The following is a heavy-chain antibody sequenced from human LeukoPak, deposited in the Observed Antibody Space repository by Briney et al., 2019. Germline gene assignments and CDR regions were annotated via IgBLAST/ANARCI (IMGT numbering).Heavy chain of an antibody. D-gene: IGHD5-18*01. Sequence: PSETLSLTCTVSGGSISSYYWSWIRQPPGKGLEWIGYIYYSGITSYNPSLKSRVTISVDTSKNQFSLKLSSVTAADTAVYYCARTSQRGYSYGYELDYWGQGTLVTVSS. V-gene: IGHV4-59*08. CDR2: IYYSGIT. J-gene: IGHJ4*02. CDR1: GGSISSYY. CDR3: ARTSQRGYSYGYELDY.